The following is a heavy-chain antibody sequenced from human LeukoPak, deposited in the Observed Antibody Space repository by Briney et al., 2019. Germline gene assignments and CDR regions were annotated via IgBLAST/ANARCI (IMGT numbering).Heavy chain of an antibody. CDR2: INWNGGST. D-gene: IGHD6-13*01. CDR1: GFTFDDYG. J-gene: IGHJ6*03. CDR3: ARDLGYSSSWYGRDYYYMDV. Sequence: SGGSLRLSCAASGFTFDDYGMSWVRQAPGKGLEWVSGINWNGGSTGYADSVKGRFTISRDNAKNSLYLQMNSLRAEDTALYYCARDLGYSSSWYGRDYYYMDVWGKETTVTVSS. V-gene: IGHV3-20*04.